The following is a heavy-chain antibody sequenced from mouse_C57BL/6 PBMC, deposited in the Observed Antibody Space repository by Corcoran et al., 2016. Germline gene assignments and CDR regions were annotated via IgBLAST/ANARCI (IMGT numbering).Heavy chain of an antibody. D-gene: IGHD2-5*01. CDR3: ARGENSNPAWFAY. CDR1: GYTFTDYY. J-gene: IGHJ3*01. V-gene: IGHV1-26*01. CDR2: INPNNGGT. Sequence: EVQLQQSGPELVKPGASVTISCKASGYTFTDYYMNWVKQSHGKSLEWIGDINPNNGGTSYNQKFKGKATLTVDKSSSTVYMELRSLTSEDSAVYYCARGENSNPAWFAYWGQGTLVTVSA.